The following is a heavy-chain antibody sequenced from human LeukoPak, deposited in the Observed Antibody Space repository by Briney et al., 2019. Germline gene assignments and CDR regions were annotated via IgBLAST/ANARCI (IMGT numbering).Heavy chain of an antibody. D-gene: IGHD1-7*01. CDR2: IYYSGST. CDR1: GGSISSYY. V-gene: IGHV4-59*01. Sequence: SETLSLTCTVSGGSISSYYWSWIRQPPGKGLEWIGYIYYSGSTNYNPSLKSRVTISVDTSKNQFSLKLSSVTAADTAVYYCAREITGTIGYYYYYYMDVWGKGTTVTVSS. CDR3: AREITGTIGYYYYYYMDV. J-gene: IGHJ6*03.